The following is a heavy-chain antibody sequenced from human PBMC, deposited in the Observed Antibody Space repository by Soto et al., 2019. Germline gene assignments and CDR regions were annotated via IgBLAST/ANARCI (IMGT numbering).Heavy chain of an antibody. D-gene: IGHD4-4*01. J-gene: IGHJ6*02. Sequence: SQTLSLTCAISGDSVSSNSAAWNWIRQSPSRGLEWLGRTYYRSKWYNDYAVSVKSRITINPDTSKNQFSLQLNSVTPEDTAVYYCARVPTTVTTAYYYYYGMDAWGQGTTVNVSS. CDR2: TYYRSKWYN. CDR1: GDSVSSNSAA. V-gene: IGHV6-1*01. CDR3: ARVPTTVTTAYYYYYGMDA.